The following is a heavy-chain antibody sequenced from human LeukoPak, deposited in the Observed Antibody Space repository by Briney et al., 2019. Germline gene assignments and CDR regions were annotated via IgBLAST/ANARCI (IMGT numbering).Heavy chain of an antibody. CDR3: ARVRFLEWTHASDI. CDR2: IYYSGST. D-gene: IGHD3-3*01. V-gene: IGHV4-31*03. J-gene: IGHJ3*02. CDR1: GGSISSGGYY. Sequence: YPSETLSLTCTVSGGSISSGGYYWSWIRQHPGKGLEWIGYIYYSGSTYYNPSLKSRVTISVDTSKNQFSLKLSSVTAADTAVYYCARVRFLEWTHASDIWGQGTMVTVSS.